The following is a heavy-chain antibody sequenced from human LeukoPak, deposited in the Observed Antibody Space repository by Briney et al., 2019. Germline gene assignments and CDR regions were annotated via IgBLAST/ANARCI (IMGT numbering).Heavy chain of an antibody. CDR2: VRKGSDYI. CDR1: GLPFNSYT. CDR3: ARGEDSRAIRTSDGLDV. J-gene: IGHJ6*04. V-gene: IGHV3-21*01. D-gene: IGHD3-22*01. Sequence: GGSLRLPRAPSGLPFNSYTLNWAPHAPAKALEWVSCVRKGSDYICYAESVRGRFTISRDNAKDLVYLEMNSLRAEDTGVYYCARGEDSRAIRTSDGLDVWGEGTTVTVSP.